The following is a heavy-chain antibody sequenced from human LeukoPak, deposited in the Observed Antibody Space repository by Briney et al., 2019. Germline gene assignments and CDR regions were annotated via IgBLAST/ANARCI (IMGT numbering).Heavy chain of an antibody. J-gene: IGHJ4*02. Sequence: PGGSLRLSCAASGFTFSSFEMNWVRQAPGKGLEWVSAISGSGGSTYYADSVKGRFTISRDNSKNTLYLQMNSLRDEDTAVYYCARDFFAFGGVIALLDYWGQGTLVTVSS. CDR1: GFTFSSFE. CDR3: ARDFFAFGGVIALLDY. D-gene: IGHD3-16*02. CDR2: ISGSGGST. V-gene: IGHV3-23*01.